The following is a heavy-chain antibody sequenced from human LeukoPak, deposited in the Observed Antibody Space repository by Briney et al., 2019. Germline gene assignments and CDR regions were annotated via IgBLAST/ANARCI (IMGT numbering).Heavy chain of an antibody. CDR2: IYYSGST. J-gene: IGHJ4*02. Sequence: PSETLSLTCTVSGGSISSSSYYWGWFRQPPGKGLEWIGSIYYSGSTYYNPSLKSRVTISVDTSKNQFSLKLSSVTAADTAVYYCARHGDYYDSSGYHDYWGQGTLVTVSS. V-gene: IGHV4-39*01. CDR1: GGSISSSSYY. D-gene: IGHD3-22*01. CDR3: ARHGDYYDSSGYHDY.